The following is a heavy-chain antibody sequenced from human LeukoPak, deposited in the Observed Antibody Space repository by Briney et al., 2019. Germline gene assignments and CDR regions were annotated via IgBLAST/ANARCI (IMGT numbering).Heavy chain of an antibody. D-gene: IGHD2-2*01. V-gene: IGHV4-59*01. J-gene: IGHJ5*02. Sequence: SETLSLTCTVSGDSLNNNYWSWIRQPPGKGLDWIGYIHYSGNTQYNPSLKSRLTILLDTSNNQFSLKLSAVTAADTAVYYCARIYCSSTTCYFPSWFDPWGQGTLVTVSS. CDR3: ARIYCSSTTCYFPSWFDP. CDR2: IHYSGNT. CDR1: GDSLNNNY.